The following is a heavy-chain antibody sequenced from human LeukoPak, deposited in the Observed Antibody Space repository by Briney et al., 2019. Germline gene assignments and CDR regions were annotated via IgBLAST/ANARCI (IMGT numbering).Heavy chain of an antibody. CDR2: INPNSGGT. Sequence: ASVKVSCKASGDTVTCYYMHGVRQAPGQGLEWMGRINPNSGGTNYAQKFQGRVTMTRDTSISTAYMELSRLRSDDTAVYYCARVRSHFLRTTDYWGQGTLVTFSS. D-gene: IGHD1-7*01. CDR3: ARVRSHFLRTTDY. J-gene: IGHJ4*02. V-gene: IGHV1-2*06. CDR1: GDTVTCYY.